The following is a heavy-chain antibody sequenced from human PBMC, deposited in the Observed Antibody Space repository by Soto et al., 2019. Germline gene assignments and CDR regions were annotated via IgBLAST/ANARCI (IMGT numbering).Heavy chain of an antibody. CDR1: GFTFSSYA. Sequence: PGGSLRLSCAASGFTFSSYAMSWVRQAPGKGLECVSGISASGISTYYADSVKGRFTISRDNSKNTLYLEMNNLRADDTAVYYCAKAPYSGSYRAFDYWGQGTLVTVSS. D-gene: IGHD1-26*01. CDR3: AKAPYSGSYRAFDY. CDR2: ISASGIST. V-gene: IGHV3-23*01. J-gene: IGHJ4*02.